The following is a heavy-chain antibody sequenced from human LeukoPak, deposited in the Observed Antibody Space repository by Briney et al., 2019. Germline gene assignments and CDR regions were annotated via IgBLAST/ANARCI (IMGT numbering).Heavy chain of an antibody. Sequence: SETLSLTCAVYGGSFSGYYWSWIRQPPGKGLEWIGEINHSGSTNYDSSLKSRVTISVDTSKNQLSLKLTSVTAADTAVYYCARGSHGYYDSRDGFDMWGRGTMVTVSS. CDR2: INHSGST. CDR3: ARGSHGYYDSRDGFDM. CDR1: GGSFSGYY. D-gene: IGHD3-22*01. V-gene: IGHV4-34*01. J-gene: IGHJ3*02.